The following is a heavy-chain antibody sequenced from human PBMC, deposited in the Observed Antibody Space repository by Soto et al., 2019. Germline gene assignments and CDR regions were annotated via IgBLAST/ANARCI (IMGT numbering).Heavy chain of an antibody. CDR2: INAGNGNT. V-gene: IGHV1-3*01. CDR3: ARPYYYGSGSYYYYYSYGMDV. J-gene: IGHJ6*02. CDR1: GYTFTSYA. Sequence: QVQLVQSGAEVKKPGASVKVSCKASGYTFTSYAMHWVRQAPGQRLEWMGWINAGNGNTKYSQKFQGRVTITRDTSASTAYMELSSLRSEDTAVYYSARPYYYGSGSYYYYYSYGMDVWGQGTTVTVSS. D-gene: IGHD3-10*01.